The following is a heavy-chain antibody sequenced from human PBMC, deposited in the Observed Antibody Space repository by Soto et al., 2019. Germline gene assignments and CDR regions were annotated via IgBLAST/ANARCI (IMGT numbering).Heavy chain of an antibody. Sequence: ASVKVSCKASGYTFTSYDINWVRQATGQGLEWMGWMNPNSGNTGYAQKFQGRVTMTRNTSISTAYMELSSLRSEDTAVYYCAGGIMLRYSSSSWYFDYWGQGTLVTVSS. J-gene: IGHJ4*02. V-gene: IGHV1-8*01. D-gene: IGHD6-6*01. CDR1: GYTFTSYD. CDR2: MNPNSGNT. CDR3: AGGIMLRYSSSSWYFDY.